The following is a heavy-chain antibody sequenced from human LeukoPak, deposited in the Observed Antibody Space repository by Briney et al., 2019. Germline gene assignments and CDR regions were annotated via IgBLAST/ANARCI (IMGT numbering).Heavy chain of an antibody. D-gene: IGHD2-2*01. CDR3: ARGNQQLPRSTPDY. CDR1: GFTFSSSW. J-gene: IGHJ4*02. V-gene: IGHV3-74*01. CDR2: IKTDGSTT. Sequence: GGSLRLSCAVSGFTFSSSWMHWVRQAPGKGLVWVSHIKTDGSTTAYADSVKGRFTISRDNAKNTLYLQMNSLRAEDTGVHYCARGNQQLPRSTPDYWAREPWSPSPQ.